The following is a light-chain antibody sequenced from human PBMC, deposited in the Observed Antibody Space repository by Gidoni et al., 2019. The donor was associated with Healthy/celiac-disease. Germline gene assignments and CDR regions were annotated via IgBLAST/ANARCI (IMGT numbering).Light chain of an antibody. V-gene: IGKV1-8*01. CDR3: QQYYSYPLT. CDR2: AAS. CDR1: QGISSY. Sequence: AIRMTQSPSSFSASTGDRVTITCRASQGISSYLAWYQQKPGKAPKLLIYAASTLQIGVPSRFSGSVSGTDFTLTICCLQSEDFATYYCQQYYSYPLTFGGGTKVEVK. J-gene: IGKJ4*01.